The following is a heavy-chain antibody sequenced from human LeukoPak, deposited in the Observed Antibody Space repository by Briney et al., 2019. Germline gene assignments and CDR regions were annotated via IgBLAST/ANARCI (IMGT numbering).Heavy chain of an antibody. Sequence: SQTLSLTCTVSGGSISSGGYSWSWIRQHPGKGLEWIGYIYYSGSTYYNPSLKSRVTISVDTSENQFSLKLSSVTAADTAVYYCARDKRITMVRGVISQFDYWGQGTLVTVSS. CDR2: IYYSGST. V-gene: IGHV4-31*03. CDR1: GGSISSGGYS. D-gene: IGHD3-10*01. J-gene: IGHJ4*02. CDR3: ARDKRITMVRGVISQFDY.